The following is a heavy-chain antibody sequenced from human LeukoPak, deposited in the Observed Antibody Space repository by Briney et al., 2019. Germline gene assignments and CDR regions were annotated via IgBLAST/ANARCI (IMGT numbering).Heavy chain of an antibody. Sequence: GGSLRLSCVASGFTFSSYWMHWVRQAPGKGLVWVSRINTDGGTTTYADSVKGRFSISRDNAKNTLYLQMNSLRAEDTAVYYCARGSSLAYYVDVWGKGTTVTVSS. J-gene: IGHJ6*03. D-gene: IGHD3-16*02. CDR1: GFTFSSYW. V-gene: IGHV3-74*01. CDR2: INTDGGTT. CDR3: ARGSSLAYYVDV.